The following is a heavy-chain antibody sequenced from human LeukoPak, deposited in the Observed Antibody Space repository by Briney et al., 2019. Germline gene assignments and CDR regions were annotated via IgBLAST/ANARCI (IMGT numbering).Heavy chain of an antibody. CDR1: GYSFTSYW. Sequence: ESLKTSCKGSGYSFTSYWIGWVRQMPGKGLEWMGIIYPGDSDTRYSPSFQGQVTISADKSISTAYLQWSSLKASDTAMYYCARRGYYYDSSGYPHYYFDYWGQGTLVTVSS. D-gene: IGHD3-22*01. J-gene: IGHJ4*02. V-gene: IGHV5-51*01. CDR2: IYPGDSDT. CDR3: ARRGYYYDSSGYPHYYFDY.